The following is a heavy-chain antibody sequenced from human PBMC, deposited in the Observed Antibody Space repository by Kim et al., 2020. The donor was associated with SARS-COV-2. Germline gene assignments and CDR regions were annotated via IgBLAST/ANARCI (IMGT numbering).Heavy chain of an antibody. CDR1: GGSISSSNW. V-gene: IGHV4-4*02. D-gene: IGHD3-16*01. CDR2: IYHSGST. Sequence: SETLSLTCAVSGGSISSSNWWSWVRQPPGTGLEWIGEIYHSGSTNYNPSLKSRVTISVDKSKNQFSLKLSSVTAADTAVYYCMTEPKKRGRVGYWGQGTLVTVSS. CDR3: MTEPKKRGRVGY. J-gene: IGHJ4*02.